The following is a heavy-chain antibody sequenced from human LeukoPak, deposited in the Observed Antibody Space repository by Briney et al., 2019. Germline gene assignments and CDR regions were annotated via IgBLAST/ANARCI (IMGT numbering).Heavy chain of an antibody. D-gene: IGHD3-10*01. CDR1: GGSISSGDYY. Sequence: SETLSLTCTVSGGSISSGDYYWSWIRQPPGKGLEWIGYIYYSESTYYNPSLKSRVTISVDTSKNQFYLKLSSVTAADTAVYYCASYYYGSGSYYSNWFDPRGQGTLVTVSS. CDR3: ASYYYGSGSYYSNWFDP. CDR2: IYYSEST. V-gene: IGHV4-30-4*01. J-gene: IGHJ5*02.